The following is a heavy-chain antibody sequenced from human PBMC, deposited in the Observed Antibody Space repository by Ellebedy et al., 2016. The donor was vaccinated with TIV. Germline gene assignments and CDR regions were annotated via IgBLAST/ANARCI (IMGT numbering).Heavy chain of an antibody. CDR3: VKDFWSGYDFDY. J-gene: IGHJ4*02. CDR2: ISGSGGST. V-gene: IGHV3-23*01. Sequence: GESLKISXAASGFTFSSYWMSWVRQAPGKGLEWVSAISGSGGSTYYADSVKGRFTISRDNSKNTLYLQMSSLRAEDTAVYYCVKDFWSGYDFDYWGQGTLVTVSS. CDR1: GFTFSSYW. D-gene: IGHD3-3*01.